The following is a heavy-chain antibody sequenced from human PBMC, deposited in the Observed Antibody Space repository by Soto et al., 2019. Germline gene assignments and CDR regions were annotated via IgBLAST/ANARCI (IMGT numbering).Heavy chain of an antibody. J-gene: IGHJ5*02. CDR2: IYYSGST. CDR1: GGSISSSSYY. Sequence: SETLSLTCTVSGGSISSSSYYWGWIRQPPGKGLEWIGSIYYSGSTYYNPSLKSRVTISVDTSKNQFSLKLSSVTAADTAVYYCARNRRFGESGYNWFDPWGQGTLVTSPQ. CDR3: ARNRRFGESGYNWFDP. D-gene: IGHD3-10*01. V-gene: IGHV4-39*01.